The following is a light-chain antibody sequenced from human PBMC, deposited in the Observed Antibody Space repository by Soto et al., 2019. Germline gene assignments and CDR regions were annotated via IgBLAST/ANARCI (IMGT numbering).Light chain of an antibody. Sequence: QSALTQPRSVSGSPGPSVTISCTGTSSDVGRYDYVSWYQQYPGEAPKLIIYDVTERPSGVPDRFSGSKSGNTASLTISGLRAEDEAAYFCCSFAGSYSYVFGRGTKVT. J-gene: IGLJ1*01. CDR3: CSFAGSYSYV. CDR1: SSDVGRYDY. CDR2: DVT. V-gene: IGLV2-11*01.